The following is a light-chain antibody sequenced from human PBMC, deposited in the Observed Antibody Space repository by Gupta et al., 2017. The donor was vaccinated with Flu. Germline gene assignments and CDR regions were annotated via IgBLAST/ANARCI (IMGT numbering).Light chain of an antibody. Sequence: QSVLTQPPSASGPPGQRVTISCSGSSSNIGSNYVYWYQQLPGTAPKLLIYRNNQRPAGAPDRFSGSKAGTAASLAISGLRDEEEADYYGAAWEDSRSVAFGGGTKLTVL. J-gene: IGLJ3*02. V-gene: IGLV1-47*01. CDR3: AAWEDSRSVA. CDR1: SSNIGSNY. CDR2: RNN.